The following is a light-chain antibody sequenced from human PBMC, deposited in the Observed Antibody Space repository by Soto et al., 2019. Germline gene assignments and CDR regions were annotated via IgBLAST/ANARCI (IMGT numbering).Light chain of an antibody. Sequence: DIQLTQSPSFLSASVVDSVTITCRASQTISSWLAWYQQKPGKAPKLLIYKASTLKSGVPSRFSGSGSGTEFTLTISSLQPDDFATYYCQHYNSYSEAFGQGTKVDI. CDR2: KAS. J-gene: IGKJ1*01. CDR1: QTISSW. CDR3: QHYNSYSEA. V-gene: IGKV1-5*03.